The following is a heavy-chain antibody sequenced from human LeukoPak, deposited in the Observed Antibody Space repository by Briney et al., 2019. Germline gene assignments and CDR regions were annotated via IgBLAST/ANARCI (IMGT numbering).Heavy chain of an antibody. CDR1: GDSISGNNYY. D-gene: IGHD1-1*01. CDR3: AGRDNWNYVYFQY. V-gene: IGHV4-39*01. CDR2: IYYSGAT. Sequence: KPSETLSLTCTVSGDSISGNNYYWGWIRQPPGKGLEWIGNIYYSGATYYNPSLKSRVTISVDTSRKQVALKLSSVTAADTALYYCAGRDNWNYVYFQYWGQGALVTVSS. J-gene: IGHJ1*01.